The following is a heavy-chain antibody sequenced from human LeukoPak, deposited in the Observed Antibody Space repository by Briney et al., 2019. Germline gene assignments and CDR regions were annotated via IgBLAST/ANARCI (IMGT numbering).Heavy chain of an antibody. D-gene: IGHD1-26*01. CDR1: GGTFSSYA. Sequence: SVKVSCKASGGTFSSYAISWVRQAPGQGLEWMGGIIPIFGTANYAQNFQGRVTMTEDTSTDTAYMELSSLRSEDTAVFYCATAGASGTIDAFDIWGQGTMVTVSS. V-gene: IGHV1-69*06. CDR3: ATAGASGTIDAFDI. CDR2: IIPIFGTA. J-gene: IGHJ3*02.